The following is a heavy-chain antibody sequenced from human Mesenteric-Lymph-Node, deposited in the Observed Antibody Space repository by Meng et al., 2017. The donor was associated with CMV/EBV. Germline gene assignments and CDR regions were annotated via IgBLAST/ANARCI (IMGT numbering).Heavy chain of an antibody. J-gene: IGHJ4*02. CDR2: IRYDGSNK. CDR1: GFIFSSYD. V-gene: IGHV3-30*02. D-gene: IGHD3-3*01. Sequence: GGSLRLSCAASGFIFSSYDMHWVRQAPGKGLEWVAFIRYDGSNKYYADSVKGRFTISRDNAKNSLYLQMNSLRAEDTAVYYCARQAIYYDFWSGYYTRWGQGTLVTVSS. CDR3: ARQAIYYDFWSGYYTR.